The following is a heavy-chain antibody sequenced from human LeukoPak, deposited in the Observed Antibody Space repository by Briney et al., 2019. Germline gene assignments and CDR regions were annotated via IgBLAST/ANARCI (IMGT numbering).Heavy chain of an antibody. CDR1: GGTFSSYA. J-gene: IGHJ3*02. V-gene: IGHV1-69*13. Sequence: SVKVSCKASGGTFSSYAISWVRQAPGQGLEWMGGIIPIFGTANYAQKFQGRVTITADESTSTAYMELSSLRSEDTAVYYCARDGCLGIKGAFDIWGQGTMVTVSS. CDR3: ARDGCLGIKGAFDI. D-gene: IGHD7-27*01. CDR2: IIPIFGTA.